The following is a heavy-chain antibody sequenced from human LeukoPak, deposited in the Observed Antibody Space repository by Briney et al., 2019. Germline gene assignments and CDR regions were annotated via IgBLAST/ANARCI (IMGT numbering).Heavy chain of an antibody. Sequence: GGSLRLPCAASGFTFSSYAMSWVRQTPGKGLDWVSAISDSGRNTYYADFVKGRFTVSRDDSKNTLYLQMNSLRAEDTAVYYCAAGWYFDFWGQGALVTVSS. CDR1: GFTFSSYA. CDR2: ISDSGRNT. V-gene: IGHV3-23*01. J-gene: IGHJ4*02. CDR3: AAGWYFDF. D-gene: IGHD2-15*01.